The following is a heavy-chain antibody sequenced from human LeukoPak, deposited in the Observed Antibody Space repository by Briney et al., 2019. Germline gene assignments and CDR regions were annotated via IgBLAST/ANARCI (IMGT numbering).Heavy chain of an antibody. V-gene: IGHV3-23*01. Sequence: GGSLRLSCAASGFIFSNYGMNWVRQAPGKGLEWVSAISGGGGSTYYADSVKGRFTISRDNSKNTLYLQMNSLRVEDTAVYYCATYGVDYWGQGTLVTVSS. CDR2: ISGGGGST. D-gene: IGHD3-10*01. CDR3: ATYGVDY. CDR1: GFIFSNYG. J-gene: IGHJ4*02.